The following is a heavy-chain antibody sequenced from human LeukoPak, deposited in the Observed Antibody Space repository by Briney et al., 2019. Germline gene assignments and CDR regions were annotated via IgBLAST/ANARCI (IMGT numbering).Heavy chain of an antibody. J-gene: IGHJ4*02. CDR2: IRYDGSNK. D-gene: IGHD3-3*01. V-gene: IGHV3-30*02. Sequence: GGSLRLSCAASGFTFSSYAMHWVRQAPGKGLEWVAFIRYDGSNKYYADSVKGRFTISRDNSKNTLYLQMNSLRAEDTAVYYCAKLRRFLEWLLPFDYWGQGTLVTVSS. CDR1: GFTFSSYA. CDR3: AKLRRFLEWLLPFDY.